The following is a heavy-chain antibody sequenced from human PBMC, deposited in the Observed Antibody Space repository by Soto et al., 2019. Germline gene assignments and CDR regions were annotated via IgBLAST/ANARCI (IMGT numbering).Heavy chain of an antibody. V-gene: IGHV1-3*01. D-gene: IGHD4-4*01. CDR3: ARDRVVTTTGGYNWFDP. CDR1: GYTFTSYA. J-gene: IGHJ5*02. CDR2: INGGNGNT. Sequence: ASVKVSCKASGYTFTSYAMHWVRQAPGQRLEWMGWINGGNGNTKYSQKFQGRVTITRDTSASTAYRELSSLRSEDTAVYYCARDRVVTTTGGYNWFDPWGQGTLVTVSS.